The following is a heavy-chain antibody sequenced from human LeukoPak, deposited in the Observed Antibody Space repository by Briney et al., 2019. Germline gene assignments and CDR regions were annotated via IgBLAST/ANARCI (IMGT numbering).Heavy chain of an antibody. V-gene: IGHV5-51*01. D-gene: IGHD3-10*01. CDR2: IYPADSDT. J-gene: IGHJ4*02. CDR1: GYSFTNYW. Sequence: GESLKISCKGSGYSFTNYWIAWVRQMPGKGLEWMGIIYPADSDTRYSPSFQGQVTISADKSITTAYLQWSSLKASDTAVYYCATQWGGYGSGSYYAYWGQGTLVTVSS. CDR3: ATQWGGYGSGSYYAY.